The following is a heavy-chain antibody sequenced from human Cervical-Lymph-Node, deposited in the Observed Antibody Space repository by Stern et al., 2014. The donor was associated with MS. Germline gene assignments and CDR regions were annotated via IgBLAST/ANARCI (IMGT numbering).Heavy chain of an antibody. CDR1: GYTFTGYY. CDR3: ARSSIAAAGTVQLDY. V-gene: IGHV1-2*04. J-gene: IGHJ4*02. D-gene: IGHD6-13*01. Sequence: DQLVESGAEVKKPGASVKVSCKASGYTFTGYYMHWVRQAPGQGLEWMGWINPNSGGTNYAQKFQGWVTMTRDTSISTAYMELSRLRSDDTAVYYCARSSIAAAGTVQLDYWGQGTLVTVSS. CDR2: INPNSGGT.